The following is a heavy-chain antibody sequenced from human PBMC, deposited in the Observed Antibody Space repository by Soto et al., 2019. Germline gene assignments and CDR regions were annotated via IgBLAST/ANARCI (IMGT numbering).Heavy chain of an antibody. Sequence: QVQLVQSGAEVKKPGASVKVSCKASGYTFINHGITWVRQAPGQGLEWLGWINTYSGNANYAQKVQGRVTMTTATXXNTAYMELRSLRSDDTAVYYCARTFSGGYADASDYWGQGTLVTVSS. CDR3: ARTFSGGYADASDY. D-gene: IGHD2-15*01. V-gene: IGHV1-18*01. CDR1: GYTFINHG. CDR2: INTYSGNA. J-gene: IGHJ4*02.